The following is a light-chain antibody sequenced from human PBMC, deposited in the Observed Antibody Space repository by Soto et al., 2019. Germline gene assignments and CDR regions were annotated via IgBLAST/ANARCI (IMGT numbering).Light chain of an antibody. CDR3: MQALQTPS. J-gene: IGKJ4*01. V-gene: IGKV2-28*01. CDR1: QSLLHSNGYNY. CDR2: LGS. Sequence: DIVMTQSPLSLPVTPGKPASISCRSSQSLLHSNGYNYLDWYLQKPGQSPQLLIYLGSNRASGVPDRFSGSGSGTDFTLQISRVEAEDVGVYYCMQALQTPSFGGGTKVDIK.